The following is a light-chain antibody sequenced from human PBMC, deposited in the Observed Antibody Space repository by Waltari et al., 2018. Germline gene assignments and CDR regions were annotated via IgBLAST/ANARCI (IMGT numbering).Light chain of an antibody. CDR3: HQYNNWPPGGT. V-gene: IGKV3-15*01. CDR1: QSVGIN. CDR2: TAS. J-gene: IGKJ1*01. Sequence: EIVMTQSPAALSVSPGERATLSCRASQSVGINFAWYQQKPGQSPRLLISTASTRATGIPARFSGSGSGTEFTLTINSLQSEDSAIYYCHQYNNWPPGGTFGQGTKVELK.